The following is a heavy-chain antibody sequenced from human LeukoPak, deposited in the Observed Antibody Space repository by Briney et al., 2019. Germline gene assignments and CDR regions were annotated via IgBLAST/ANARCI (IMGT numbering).Heavy chain of an antibody. J-gene: IGHJ5*02. D-gene: IGHD4-11*01. CDR3: AKASRATLTTVINWFDP. CDR1: GFTFTTYA. Sequence: GGSLRLSCAASGFTFTTYAMSWVRQAPGKGLEWVSGLSDSGGSTYYADSVKGRFTISRDNSKNTLYLQMNSLRVEDTAVYYCAKASRATLTTVINWFDPWGQGTPVTVSS. CDR2: LSDSGGST. V-gene: IGHV3-23*01.